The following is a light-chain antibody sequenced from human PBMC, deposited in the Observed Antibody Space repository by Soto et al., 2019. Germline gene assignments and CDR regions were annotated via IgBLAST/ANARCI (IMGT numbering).Light chain of an antibody. CDR2: DAS. Sequence: EIVLTQSPGTLSLSPGERATLSCRASQSVSSSYLAWYQQKPGQAPRLLIYDASNKATGIPARFSGSGSGTDFTLTISSLDPQDFAVYYCQQRSNWPGTFGQGT. V-gene: IGKV3D-20*02. J-gene: IGKJ1*01. CDR1: QSVSSSY. CDR3: QQRSNWPGT.